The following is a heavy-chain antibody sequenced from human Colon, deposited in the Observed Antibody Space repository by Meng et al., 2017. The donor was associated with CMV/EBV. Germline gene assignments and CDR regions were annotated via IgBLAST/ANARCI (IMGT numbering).Heavy chain of an antibody. CDR3: ARGPKYQLLFIYYYGIDV. D-gene: IGHD2-2*01. CDR2: MNPNSGNT. Sequence: ASVKVSCKASGYTFTSYDINWVRQATGQGLEWMGWMNPNSGNTGYAQKFQGRVTMTRNTSISTAYMELSSLRSEDTAVYYCARGPKYQLLFIYYYGIDVWGQGTTVTVSS. CDR1: GYTFTSYD. J-gene: IGHJ6*02. V-gene: IGHV1-8*01.